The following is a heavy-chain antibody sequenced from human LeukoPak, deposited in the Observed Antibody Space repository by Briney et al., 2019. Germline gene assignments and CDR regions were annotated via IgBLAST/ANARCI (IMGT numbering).Heavy chain of an antibody. J-gene: IGHJ4*02. D-gene: IGHD3-22*01. Sequence: ASVKVSCKASGYTFTSYDINWVRQATGQGLEWMGWMNPNSGNTGYAQKFQGRVTMTRNTSISTAYMELSSLRSEDTAVYYCARVASDSSGYYPDYWGQGTLVTVSS. CDR1: GYTFTSYD. CDR3: ARVASDSSGYYPDY. V-gene: IGHV1-8*01. CDR2: MNPNSGNT.